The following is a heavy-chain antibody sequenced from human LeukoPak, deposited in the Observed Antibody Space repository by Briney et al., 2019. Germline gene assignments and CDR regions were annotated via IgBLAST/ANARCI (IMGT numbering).Heavy chain of an antibody. CDR1: GYTFTSYY. V-gene: IGHV1-46*04. D-gene: IGHD2-2*03. J-gene: IGHJ4*02. Sequence: DSVTVSCRVSGYTFTSYYMHWVRQPHRQGIGWVGIMNPSGSRKIYAKTLQERVTITTDTSARTVCMELSSLRSEDTAVYYSARDGSSKPDYWGQGTLVTASS. CDR3: ARDGSSKPDY. CDR2: MNPSGSRK.